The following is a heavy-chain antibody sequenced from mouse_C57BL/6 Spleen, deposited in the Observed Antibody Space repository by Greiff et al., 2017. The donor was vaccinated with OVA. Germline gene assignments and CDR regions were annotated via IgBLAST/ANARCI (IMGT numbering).Heavy chain of an antibody. Sequence: DVQLQESGGGLVQPGGSLKLSCAASGFTFSDYGMAWVRQAPRKGPEWVAFISNLAYSIYYADTVTGRFTISRENAKNTLYLEMSSLRSEDTAMYYCAREAGYGNYGFAYWGQGTLVTVSA. J-gene: IGHJ3*01. CDR1: GFTFSDYG. CDR2: ISNLAYSI. D-gene: IGHD2-1*01. V-gene: IGHV5-15*01. CDR3: AREAGYGNYGFAY.